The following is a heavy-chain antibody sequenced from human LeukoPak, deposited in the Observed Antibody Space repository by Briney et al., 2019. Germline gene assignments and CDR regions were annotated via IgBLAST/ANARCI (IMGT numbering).Heavy chain of an antibody. J-gene: IGHJ5*02. CDR3: AGPWDQVGFDP. D-gene: IGHD1-26*01. CDR1: GYTFTGYY. Sequence: GASVKVSCTASGYTFTGYYLHWVRQAPGQGLEWMGWIYPKTGGTSYAQKFQGRVTMTRDTSISTAYMELIGLRSDDTAVYYCAGPWDQVGFDPWGQGTLVSVSS. CDR2: IYPKTGGT. V-gene: IGHV1-2*02.